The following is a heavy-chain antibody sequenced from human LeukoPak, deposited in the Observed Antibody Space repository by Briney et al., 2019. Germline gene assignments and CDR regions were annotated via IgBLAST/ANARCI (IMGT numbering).Heavy chain of an antibody. CDR1: GFTFDDYA. V-gene: IGHV3-9*03. CDR3: AKASGRVYYYYMDV. J-gene: IGHJ6*03. D-gene: IGHD3-10*01. Sequence: GGSLRLSCAASGFTFDDYAMHWVRQAPGKGLEWVSGISWNSGSIGYADSVKGRFTISRDNAKNSPYLQMNSLRAEDMALYYCAKASGRVYYYYMDVWGKGTTVTVSS. CDR2: ISWNSGSI.